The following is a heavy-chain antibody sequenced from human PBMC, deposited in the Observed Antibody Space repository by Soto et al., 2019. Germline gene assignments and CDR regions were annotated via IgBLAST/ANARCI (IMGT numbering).Heavy chain of an antibody. Sequence: GGSLRLSCAASGFTFSSYAMSWVRQAPGKGLEWVSAISGSGGSTYYADFVKGRFTISRDNSNNTLYPQMNSLRAEDTAVYYCAKVSPGYYDSSGLDYWGQGTLVTVSS. CDR2: ISGSGGST. CDR1: GFTFSSYA. D-gene: IGHD3-22*01. V-gene: IGHV3-23*01. CDR3: AKVSPGYYDSSGLDY. J-gene: IGHJ4*02.